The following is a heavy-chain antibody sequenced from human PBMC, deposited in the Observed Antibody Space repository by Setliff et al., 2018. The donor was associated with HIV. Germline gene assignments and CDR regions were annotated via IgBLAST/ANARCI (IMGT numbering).Heavy chain of an antibody. Sequence: ASVKVSCKASGHTFTSYDINWVRQATGRGLEWMGWMNPNSGNAGYAQKFQGRVTMTRNTSISTAYMELSSLRSEDSAVYYCASSWSRVPYYGLDVWGQGTTVTVSS. CDR2: MNPNSGNA. J-gene: IGHJ6*02. D-gene: IGHD6-13*01. V-gene: IGHV1-8*01. CDR1: GHTFTSYD. CDR3: ASSWSRVPYYGLDV.